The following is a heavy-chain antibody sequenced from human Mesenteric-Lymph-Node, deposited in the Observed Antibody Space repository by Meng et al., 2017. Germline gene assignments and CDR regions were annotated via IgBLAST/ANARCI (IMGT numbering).Heavy chain of an antibody. D-gene: IGHD3-22*01. CDR2: IKSKTDGGTT. V-gene: IGHV3-15*01. CDR3: TRRRYYDSSGD. CDR1: GFTFSNAW. J-gene: IGHJ3*01. Sequence: GESLKISCAASGFTFSNAWMSWVRQAPGKGLEWVGRIKSKTDGGTTDYAAPVKGRFTISRDDSKNTLYLQMNSLKTEDTAVYYCTRRRYYDSSGDWGQGTMVTVSS.